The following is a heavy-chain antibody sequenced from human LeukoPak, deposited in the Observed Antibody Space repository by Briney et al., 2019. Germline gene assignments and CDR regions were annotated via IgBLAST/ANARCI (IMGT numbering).Heavy chain of an antibody. D-gene: IGHD6-13*01. CDR2: IFYTVTT. CDR3: ERHGQQLVLVRYYFVY. V-gene: IGHV4-59*08. J-gene: IGHJ4*02. CDR1: GRSISSLA. Sequence: PSETLSLTCTVSGRSISSLAGSWIRHPPGKGLEWIGYIFYTVTTNYNPPLKSPVTISLNPSKNRISLKLASVTAADTGVYYCERHGQQLVLVRYYFVYWGQGILVTVSS.